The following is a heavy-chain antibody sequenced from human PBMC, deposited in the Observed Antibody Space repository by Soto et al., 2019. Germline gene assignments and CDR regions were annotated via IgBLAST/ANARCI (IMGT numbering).Heavy chain of an antibody. CDR2: ISESGGTT. D-gene: IGHD1-26*01. Sequence: EVQLLQSGGGLVQPGGSLRLSCEASGVTFIHHAMTWVRQAPGTGLEWVSSISESGGTTYYADSVKGRFTISRDNPKNTLFLQMNSLRAEDTAVYYCVPGSSGAVGEDRWGQGTLVTVSS. V-gene: IGHV3-23*01. CDR1: GVTFIHHA. CDR3: VPGSSGAVGEDR. J-gene: IGHJ5*02.